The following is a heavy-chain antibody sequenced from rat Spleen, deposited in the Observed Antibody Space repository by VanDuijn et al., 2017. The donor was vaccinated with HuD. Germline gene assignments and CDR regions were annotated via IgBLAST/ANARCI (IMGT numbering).Heavy chain of an antibody. J-gene: IGHJ4*01. CDR2: ITNNGGRT. D-gene: IGHD4-3*01. CDR3: TTCTIGGVLDA. V-gene: IGHV5-31*01. CDR1: GFTFKNYW. Sequence: EVQLVETGGGLVQPGESLKLSCVTSGFTFKNYWMNWIRQAPGKGLEWVAYITNNGGRTYYLDYVKGRFTITRDNEKSDLYLQMDSLRSEDTATYYCTTCTIGGVLDAWGQGASVTVSS.